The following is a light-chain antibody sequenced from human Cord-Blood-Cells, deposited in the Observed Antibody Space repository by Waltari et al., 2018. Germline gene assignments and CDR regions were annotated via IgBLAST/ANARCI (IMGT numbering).Light chain of an antibody. CDR3: QQSYSTPWT. Sequence: DLQMTQSPSSLSATVGARVTITCRASQSISSYLNWYQQKPGKAPKLLIYAASSLQSGVPSRFSCSGSGTDFTLTISSLQPEDFATYYCQQSYSTPWTFGQGTKVEIK. CDR1: QSISSY. V-gene: IGKV1-39*01. J-gene: IGKJ1*01. CDR2: AAS.